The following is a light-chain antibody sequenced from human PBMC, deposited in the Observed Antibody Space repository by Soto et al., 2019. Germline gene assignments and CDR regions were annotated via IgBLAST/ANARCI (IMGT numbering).Light chain of an antibody. CDR3: QQRSNWPPYT. V-gene: IGKV3-11*01. J-gene: IGKJ2*01. CDR2: DAS. CDR1: QSVRSY. Sequence: EIVLTQSPATLSLSPGERATLYCRASQSVRSYLAWYQQKPGQAPRLLIYDASNRATGIPARFSGSGSGTDFTLTISSLEPDDVAVYYCQQRSNWPPYTFGQGTKLEIK.